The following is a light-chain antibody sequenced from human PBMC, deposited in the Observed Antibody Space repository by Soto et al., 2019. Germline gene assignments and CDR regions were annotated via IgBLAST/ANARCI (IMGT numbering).Light chain of an antibody. V-gene: IGKV3-20*01. Sequence: EIVLTQSPGTLSLSPGERATLSCRASQSVSSSYFAWYQQKPGQAPWLLIYGASRRASGVPDRFSGSGSGTDFTLTISGLEPEDFAVYYCQQYDSSPFTFGQGTRLEIK. CDR2: GAS. J-gene: IGKJ5*01. CDR3: QQYDSSPFT. CDR1: QSVSSSY.